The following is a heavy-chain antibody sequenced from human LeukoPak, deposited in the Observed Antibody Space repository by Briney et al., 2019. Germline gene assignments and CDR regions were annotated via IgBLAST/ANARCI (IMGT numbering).Heavy chain of an antibody. CDR1: GGSISSGSYY. D-gene: IGHD4-17*01. CDR3: ARADYGDLFDY. J-gene: IGHJ4*02. Sequence: SQTLSLTCTVSGGSISSGSYYWSWIRQPAGKGLEWIGRIYTSGSTNYNPSLKSRVTISVETSKKQFSLKLSSVTAADTAVYYCARADYGDLFDYWGQGTLVTVSS. CDR2: IYTSGST. V-gene: IGHV4-61*02.